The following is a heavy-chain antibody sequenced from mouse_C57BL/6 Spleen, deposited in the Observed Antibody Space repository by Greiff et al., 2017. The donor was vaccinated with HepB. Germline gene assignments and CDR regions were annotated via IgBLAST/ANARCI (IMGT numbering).Heavy chain of an antibody. CDR2: INYDGSST. Sequence: EVQVVESEGGLVQPGSSMKLSCTASGFTFSDYYMAWVRQVPEKGLEWVANINYDGSSTYYLDSLKSRFIISKDNAKNILYLQMSILKSEDTATYYCARDGGGLTFDYWGQGTTLTVSS. V-gene: IGHV5-16*01. CDR1: GFTFSDYY. CDR3: ARDGGGLTFDY. J-gene: IGHJ2*01. D-gene: IGHD2-13*01.